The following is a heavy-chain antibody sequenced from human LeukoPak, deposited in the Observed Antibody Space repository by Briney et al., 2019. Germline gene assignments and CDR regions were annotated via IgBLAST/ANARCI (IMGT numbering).Heavy chain of an antibody. J-gene: IGHJ4*02. CDR1: DGSLDIYY. D-gene: IGHD2-21*01. Sequence: SDTLSLTCGASDGSLDIYYWMFVRQPPGKGLQWIGEITYRGSPYYHPSLKSRVTISIDASQRHVSLTLNSVTAADTAVYYCATYGGDWKFDSWGQGTLVTVSS. CDR2: ITYRGSP. CDR3: ATYGGDWKFDS. V-gene: IGHV4-34*01.